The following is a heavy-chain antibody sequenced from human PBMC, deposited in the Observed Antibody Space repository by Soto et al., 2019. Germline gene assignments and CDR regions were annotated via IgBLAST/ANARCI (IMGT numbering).Heavy chain of an antibody. J-gene: IGHJ1*01. Sequence: GGSLRLSCAASGFTFSNAWMSWVRQAPGKGLEWVGRIKSKTDGGTTDYAAPVKGRFAISRDDSKNTLYLQMNSLKTEDTAVYYCTDSGSYFGSEYFQHSGQGPLVTVSS. CDR1: GFTFSNAW. CDR3: TDSGSYFGSEYFQH. V-gene: IGHV3-15*01. D-gene: IGHD1-26*01. CDR2: IKSKTDGGTT.